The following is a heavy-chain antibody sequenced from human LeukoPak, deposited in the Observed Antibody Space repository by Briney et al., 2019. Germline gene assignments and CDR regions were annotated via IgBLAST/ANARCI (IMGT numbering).Heavy chain of an antibody. CDR2: ISSNGSTI. CDR3: ARDRLGYCSSTSCRPVDY. V-gene: IGHV3-11*01. Sequence: GGALRLSCAASRFTFSDYYMSWMRQAPGKGREWVSYISSNGSTIYYADAVKGRFTIARDNAKNSRYLQMNSLRAEDTGVYYCARDRLGYCSSTSCRPVDYWGQGTLVTVSS. J-gene: IGHJ4*02. CDR1: RFTFSDYY. D-gene: IGHD2-2*01.